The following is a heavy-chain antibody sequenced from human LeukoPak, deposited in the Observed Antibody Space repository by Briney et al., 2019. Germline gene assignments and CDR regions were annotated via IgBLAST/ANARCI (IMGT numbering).Heavy chain of an antibody. CDR3: ARASRQVKGYDSAGYYYFGY. D-gene: IGHD3-22*01. CDR1: GYTFTSYD. J-gene: IGHJ4*02. V-gene: IGHV1-8*01. CDR2: LHPESGNT. Sequence: ASVKVSCKASGYTFTSYDINWVRQATGQELRCLGWLHPESGNTGIAKKFKGRVTMTSNTSTSTAYMELSSLRSEDTAVYFCARASRQVKGYDSAGYYYFGYWGQGAVVTVSS.